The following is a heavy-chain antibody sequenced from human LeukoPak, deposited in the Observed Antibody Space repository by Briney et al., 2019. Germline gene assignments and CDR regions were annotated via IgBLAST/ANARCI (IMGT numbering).Heavy chain of an antibody. CDR2: ISYDGSNK. J-gene: IGHJ6*03. CDR1: GFTFSSYA. V-gene: IGHV3-30-3*01. Sequence: PGGSLRLSCAASGFTFSSYAMHWVRQAPGKGLEWVAVISYDGSNKYYADSVKGRFTISRDNSKNTLYLQMNSLRAEDTAVYYCARDMKQLGGDYYYYMDVWGKGTTVTVSS. CDR3: ARDMKQLGGDYYYYMDV. D-gene: IGHD6-6*01.